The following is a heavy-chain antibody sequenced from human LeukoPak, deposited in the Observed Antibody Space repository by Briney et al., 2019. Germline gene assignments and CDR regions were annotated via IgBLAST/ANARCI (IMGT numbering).Heavy chain of an antibody. Sequence: PGGSLRLSCAASGFTLNSYAMTWVRQAPGKGLEWVSVIYSGGSTYYADSVKGRFTISRDNSKNTLYLQMNSLRAEDTAVYYCARDPDEYDSSGFDIWGQGTMVTVSS. D-gene: IGHD3-22*01. CDR1: GFTLNSYA. V-gene: IGHV3-53*01. J-gene: IGHJ3*02. CDR3: ARDPDEYDSSGFDI. CDR2: IYSGGST.